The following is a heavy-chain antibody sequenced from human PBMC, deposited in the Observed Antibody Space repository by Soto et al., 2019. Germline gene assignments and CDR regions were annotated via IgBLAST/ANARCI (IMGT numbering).Heavy chain of an antibody. CDR1: GGSVISESFY. J-gene: IGHJ3*02. CDR3: ARVLPGIAASCDAFDI. CDR2: IYYDGAT. V-gene: IGHV4-61*03. D-gene: IGHD6-25*01. Sequence: QLQLHESGPGLVKPSETLSLTCSVSGGSVISESFYWTWVRQPPGGGLEWIGYIYYDGATNYSPSLKSLVTISLDPSKNHLSLTLTSVTAADTAKYFCARVLPGIAASCDAFDIWGQGTMVTVSS.